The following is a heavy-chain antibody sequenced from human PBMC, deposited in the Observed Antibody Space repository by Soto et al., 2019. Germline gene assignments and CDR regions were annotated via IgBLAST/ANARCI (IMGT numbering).Heavy chain of an antibody. CDR2: IIPIFGTA. D-gene: IGHD1-26*01. CDR1: GGTFSSYA. J-gene: IGHJ6*02. Sequence: QVQLVQSGAEVKKPGSSVKVSCKASGGTFSSYAISWVRQAPGQGLEWMGGIIPIFGTANYAQKFQGRVTITADESTSTAYMELSSLRSEDTAVYYCARDDSRLGGSYEAYYYYGMDVWGQGTTVTVSS. CDR3: ARDDSRLGGSYEAYYYYGMDV. V-gene: IGHV1-69*01.